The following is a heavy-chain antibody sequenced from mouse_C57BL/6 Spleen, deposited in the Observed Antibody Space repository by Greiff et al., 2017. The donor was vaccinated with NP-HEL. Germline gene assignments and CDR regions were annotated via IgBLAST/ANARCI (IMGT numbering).Heavy chain of an antibody. V-gene: IGHV1-59*01. D-gene: IGHD2-3*01. J-gene: IGHJ3*01. CDR1: GYTFTSYW. CDR3: ARYDGYSWFAY. Sequence: QVQLQQPGAELVRPGTSVKLSCKASGYTFTSYWMHWVKQRPGQGLEWIGVIDPSDSYTNYNQKFKGKATLTVDTSSSTAYMQLSSLTSEDSAVYYCARYDGYSWFAYWGQGTLVTVSA. CDR2: IDPSDSYT.